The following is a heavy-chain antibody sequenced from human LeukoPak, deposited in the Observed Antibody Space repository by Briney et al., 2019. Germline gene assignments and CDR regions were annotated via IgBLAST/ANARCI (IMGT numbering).Heavy chain of an antibody. V-gene: IGHV3-23*01. CDR2: ISGSGGST. Sequence: GGSLRLSCAASGFTFSSYSMNWVRQAPGKGLEWVSAISGSGGSTYYADSVKGRFTISRDNSKNTLYLQMNSLRAEDTAVYYCATTLGVEVYYYYYGMDVWGQGTTVTVSS. D-gene: IGHD2-15*01. CDR1: GFTFSSYS. J-gene: IGHJ6*02. CDR3: ATTLGVEVYYYYYGMDV.